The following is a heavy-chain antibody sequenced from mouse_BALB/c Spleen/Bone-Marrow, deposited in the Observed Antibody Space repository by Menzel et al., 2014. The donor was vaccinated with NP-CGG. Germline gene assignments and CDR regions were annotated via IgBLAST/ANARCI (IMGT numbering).Heavy chain of an antibody. J-gene: IGHJ3*01. Sequence: QVQLQQSGAELVKPGASVKLSCKASGYTFTSYDINWVRQRPEQGLEWIGWIFPGDGGAKCNEKFKGKATLTTDKSSSPAYMQLNRLTFEDSAVYFCARNYRYAWFAYWGQGTLVTVSA. D-gene: IGHD2-14*01. CDR2: IFPGDGGA. CDR1: GYTFTSYD. V-gene: IGHV1-85*01. CDR3: ARNYRYAWFAY.